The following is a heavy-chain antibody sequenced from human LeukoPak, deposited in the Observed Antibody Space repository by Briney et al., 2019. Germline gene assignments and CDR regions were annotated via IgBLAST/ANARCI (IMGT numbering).Heavy chain of an antibody. Sequence: SETLSLTCAVYGGSFSGYYWSWIRQPPGKGLEWIGEINHSGSTNYNPSLKSRVTVSVDTSKNQFSLKLSSVTAADTAVYYCARAQGGELLRIDYWGQGTLVTVSS. CDR1: GGSFSGYY. CDR2: INHSGST. CDR3: ARAQGGELLRIDY. D-gene: IGHD1-26*01. J-gene: IGHJ4*02. V-gene: IGHV4-34*01.